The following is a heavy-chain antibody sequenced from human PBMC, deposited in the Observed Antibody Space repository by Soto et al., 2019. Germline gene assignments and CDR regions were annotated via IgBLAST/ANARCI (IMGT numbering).Heavy chain of an antibody. CDR1: GGSFSSYA. CDR2: IIPIFGTA. CDR3: ARAMVDGGDTRHYDILTGYYYYYYGMDV. D-gene: IGHD3-9*01. V-gene: IGHV1-69*13. Sequence: SVKLSCKACGGSFSSYAISWVRRAPGQGLEWMGGIIPIFGTANYAQKFQGRVTITADESTSTAYMELSSLRSEDTAVYYCARAMVDGGDTRHYDILTGYYYYYYGMDVWGQGTTVTVS. J-gene: IGHJ6*02.